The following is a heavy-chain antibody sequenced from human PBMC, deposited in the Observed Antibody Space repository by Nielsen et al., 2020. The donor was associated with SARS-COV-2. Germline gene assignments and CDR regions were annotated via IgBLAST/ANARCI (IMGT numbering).Heavy chain of an antibody. CDR2: MSWNSATI. D-gene: IGHD1-20*01. CDR3: ARVVDNWNYMDY. V-gene: IGHV3-9*01. CDR1: GFTFDESA. J-gene: IGHJ4*02. Sequence: GGSLRLSCAASGFTFDESAMHWVRQAPGKGLEWVSGMSWNSATIGYADSVKGRFTISRDNAKNSLYLQMNSLRAEDTAVYYCARVVDNWNYMDYWGQGTLVTVSS.